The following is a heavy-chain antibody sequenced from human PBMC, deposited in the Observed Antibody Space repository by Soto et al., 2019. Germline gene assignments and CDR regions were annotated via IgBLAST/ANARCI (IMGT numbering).Heavy chain of an antibody. V-gene: IGHV3-53*02. Sequence: EVQLVETGGGLIQPGGSLRLSCAASGFTVSSNYMSWVRQAPGKGLEWVSVIYSGGSTYYADSVKGRFTISRDNSKNTLYLQMNSLRAEDTAVYYCARYFRGYSGWGPGSADAFDIWGQGTMVTVSS. D-gene: IGHD5-12*01. CDR2: IYSGGST. J-gene: IGHJ3*02. CDR3: ARYFRGYSGWGPGSADAFDI. CDR1: GFTVSSNY.